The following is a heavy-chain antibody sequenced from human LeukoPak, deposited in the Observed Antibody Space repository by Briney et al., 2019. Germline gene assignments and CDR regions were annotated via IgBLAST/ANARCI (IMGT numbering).Heavy chain of an antibody. Sequence: GGSLRLSCAASGFTFSSYAMSWARQAPGKGLEWVSTLSGSGGNTYYADSVKGRVTISRDNSKNTLYLQMNSLRAEDTAVYHCAKGSYYYDSADYFDYWGQGTLVTVSS. CDR2: LSGSGGNT. CDR3: AKGSYYYDSADYFDY. D-gene: IGHD3-22*01. V-gene: IGHV3-23*01. J-gene: IGHJ4*02. CDR1: GFTFSSYA.